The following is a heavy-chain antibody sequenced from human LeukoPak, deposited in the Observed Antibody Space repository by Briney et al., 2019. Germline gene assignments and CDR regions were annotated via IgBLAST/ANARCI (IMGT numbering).Heavy chain of an antibody. V-gene: IGHV3-30-3*01. CDR3: ARFTMVRGVTDPANAFDI. Sequence: GGSLRLSCAASGFTFSSYAMHWVRQAPGKGLEWVTVISYDGSNKYYADSVKGRFTISRDNSKNTLYLQMNSLRAEDTAVYYCARFTMVRGVTDPANAFDIWGQGTMVTVSS. D-gene: IGHD3-10*01. CDR1: GFTFSSYA. J-gene: IGHJ3*02. CDR2: ISYDGSNK.